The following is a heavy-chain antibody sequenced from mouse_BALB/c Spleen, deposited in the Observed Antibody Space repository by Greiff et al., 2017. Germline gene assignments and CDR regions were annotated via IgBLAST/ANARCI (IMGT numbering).Heavy chain of an antibody. CDR2: IWAGGST. V-gene: IGHV2-9*02. CDR3: ARDGITNPFAY. J-gene: IGHJ3*01. CDR1: GFSLTSYG. Sequence: VKLVESGPGLVAPSQSLSITCTVSGFSLTSYGVHWVRQPPGKGLEWLGVIWAGGSTNYNSALMSRLSISKDNSKSQVFLKMNSLQTDYTAMYYCARDGITNPFAYWGQGTLVTVSA. D-gene: IGHD2-4*01.